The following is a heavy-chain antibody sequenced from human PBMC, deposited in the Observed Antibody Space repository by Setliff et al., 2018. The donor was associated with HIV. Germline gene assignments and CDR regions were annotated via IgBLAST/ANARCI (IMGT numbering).Heavy chain of an antibody. CDR3: ASGDYFNC. Sequence: GGSLRLSCAASGFIFSNSWMSWVRQAPGKGLEWVANIKQDGSKKNYVESVKGRLTISRDNAKNSLYLQMNSLRAEDTAVYYCASGDYFNCWGQGTLVTVSS. J-gene: IGHJ4*02. CDR1: GFIFSNSW. D-gene: IGHD3-10*01. CDR2: IKQDGSKK. V-gene: IGHV3-7*01.